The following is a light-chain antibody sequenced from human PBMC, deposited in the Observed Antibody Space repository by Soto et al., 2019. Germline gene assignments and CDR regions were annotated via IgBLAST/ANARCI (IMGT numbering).Light chain of an antibody. CDR1: SSNIGSNY. CDR2: RNN. J-gene: IGLJ1*01. V-gene: IGLV1-47*01. Sequence: QSVLNPPPSASGTTGQRVTISCSGSSSNIGSNYVFWYQQLPGTAPKLLIYRNNQRPSGVPDRFSGSKSGTSTSLAISGLRSEDEADYYCAAWDDSLSGYVLGTGTKVTVL. CDR3: AAWDDSLSGYV.